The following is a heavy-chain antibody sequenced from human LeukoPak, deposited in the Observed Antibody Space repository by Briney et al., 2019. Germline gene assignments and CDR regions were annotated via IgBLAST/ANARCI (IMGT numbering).Heavy chain of an antibody. J-gene: IGHJ4*02. V-gene: IGHV3-74*01. CDR3: AKDRETTASGTFDY. CDR1: GFTFSTYW. Sequence: PGGSLRLSCAASGFTFSTYWMHWVRQAPGKGLVWVSRINTDGSTTGHADSVKGRFTISRDNAKNTLYLQMSSLRAEDTGVYYCAKDRETTASGTFDYWGQGTLVTVSS. CDR2: INTDGSTT. D-gene: IGHD6-13*01.